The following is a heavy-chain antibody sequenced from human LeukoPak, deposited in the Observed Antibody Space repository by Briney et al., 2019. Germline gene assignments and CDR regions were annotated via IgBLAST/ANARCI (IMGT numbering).Heavy chain of an antibody. D-gene: IGHD3-22*01. CDR1: GFTFSNYW. CDR3: ARDDSSGYYYFDN. CDR2: INQSGSEK. V-gene: IGHV3-7*01. J-gene: IGHJ4*02. Sequence: GGSLRLSCVASGFTFSNYWMSWVRQPPGKGLEWVGNINQSGSEKYSVDSVKGRFTFSRDNAKNSLFLQMNSLRADDTAVYYCARDDSSGYYYFDNWGQGTLHTVSS.